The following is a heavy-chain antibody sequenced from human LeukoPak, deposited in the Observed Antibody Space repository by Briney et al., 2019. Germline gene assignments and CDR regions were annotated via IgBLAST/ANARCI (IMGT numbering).Heavy chain of an antibody. CDR3: ATAYEVDAFDL. D-gene: IGHD3-3*01. J-gene: IGHJ3*01. CDR2: LDREGGET. Sequence: GASVKVSCKVSGYTLTQFSMHRVRQVPGKGLEWVGGLDREGGETLYAQRFQGRVTLTEDTPTDTAYMELSSLRSDDTAVYYCATAYEVDAFDLWGQGTMVTVSS. V-gene: IGHV1-24*01. CDR1: GYTLTQFS.